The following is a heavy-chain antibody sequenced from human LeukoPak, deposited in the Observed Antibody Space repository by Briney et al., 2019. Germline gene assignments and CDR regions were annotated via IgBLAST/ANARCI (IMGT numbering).Heavy chain of an antibody. CDR2: IRNDGSNK. CDR1: GFTFSNFG. J-gene: IGHJ3*02. Sequence: GGSLRLSCAASGFTFSNFGIQWVRQAPGKGLEWVAFIRNDGSNKYYTDSVKGRFTISRDNSKNTLYLQMNSLRTDDTAVYYCANGRRDIVVVVAARGISFDIWGQGTMVTVSS. CDR3: ANGRRDIVVVVAARGISFDI. D-gene: IGHD2-15*01. V-gene: IGHV3-30*02.